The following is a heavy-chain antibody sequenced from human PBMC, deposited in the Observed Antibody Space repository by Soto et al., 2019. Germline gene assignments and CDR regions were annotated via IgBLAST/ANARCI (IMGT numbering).Heavy chain of an antibody. J-gene: IGHJ6*02. CDR1: GYRFTTYG. D-gene: IGHD7-27*01. V-gene: IGHV1-18*04. Sequence: QVQLLQSGAEVKKPGASVKVSCKASGYRFTTYGITWVRLAPGQGLEWLGGISTYNGNTDYAQNLQDRVTMTTETSMSTAYMEVTSLTSDDTAVYYCARGLGTNGLDVWGQGTTFTVSS. CDR3: ARGLGTNGLDV. CDR2: ISTYNGNT.